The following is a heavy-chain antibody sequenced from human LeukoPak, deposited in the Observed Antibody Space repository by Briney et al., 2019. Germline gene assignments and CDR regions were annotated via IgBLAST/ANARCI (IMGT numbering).Heavy chain of an antibody. V-gene: IGHV4-31*03. CDR1: GGSISSGGYY. Sequence: SQTLSLTCTVSGGSISSGGYYWSWIRQHPGKGLEWIGYIYYSGSTYYNPSLQSRVTISVDTSKNQFSLKLSSVTAADTAVYYCARDLTDCSSTSCPRGWFDPWGQGTLVTVSS. CDR3: ARDLTDCSSTSCPRGWFDP. D-gene: IGHD2-2*01. CDR2: IYYSGST. J-gene: IGHJ5*02.